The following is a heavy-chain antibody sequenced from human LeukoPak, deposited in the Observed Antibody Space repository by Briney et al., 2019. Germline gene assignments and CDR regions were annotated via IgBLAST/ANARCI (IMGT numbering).Heavy chain of an antibody. V-gene: IGHV4-34*10. D-gene: IGHD3-10*01. Sequence: SETLSLTCAVYGGSFSSYYWSWSRQPPGRGIEWIGSSYYSCSAYIYSSLTSRVTISFDTTKSQFYLRLSSVAAADTALYYCARYHYFASGFFYNGIDHWGQGTLVTVSP. CDR1: GGSFSSYY. CDR3: ARYHYFASGFFYNGIDH. CDR2: SYYSCSA. J-gene: IGHJ4*02.